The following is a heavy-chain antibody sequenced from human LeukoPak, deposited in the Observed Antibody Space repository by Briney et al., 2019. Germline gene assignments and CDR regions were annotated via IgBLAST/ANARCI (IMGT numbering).Heavy chain of an antibody. D-gene: IGHD1-26*01. J-gene: IGHJ4*02. V-gene: IGHV3-74*01. Sequence: GGSLRLSCAASGFTFSSYWMRWVRQAPGKGLVWVSRINSDGSSTSYADSVKGRFTISRDNAKNTLYLQMNSLRAEDTAVYYCARGFIVGATQFDYWGQGTLVTVSS. CDR3: ARGFIVGATQFDY. CDR2: INSDGSST. CDR1: GFTFSSYW.